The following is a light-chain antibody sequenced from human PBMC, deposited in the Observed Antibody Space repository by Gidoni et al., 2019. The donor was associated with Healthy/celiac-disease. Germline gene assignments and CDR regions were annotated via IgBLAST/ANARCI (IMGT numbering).Light chain of an antibody. CDR3: SSYTSSSTVV. V-gene: IGLV2-14*01. Sequence: QSALTQPASVSGSPGQSITIPCTGTSSDVGGYNYVSWYHQHPGKAPKPMIYEVSNRPSGVPDRFSGSKSGNTASLTISGLQAEDEADYYCSSYTSSSTVVFGGGTKLTVL. CDR2: EVS. J-gene: IGLJ2*01. CDR1: SSDVGGYNY.